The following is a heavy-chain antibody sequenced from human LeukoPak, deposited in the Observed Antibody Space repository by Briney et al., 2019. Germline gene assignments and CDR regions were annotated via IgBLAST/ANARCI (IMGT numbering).Heavy chain of an antibody. V-gene: IGHV1-2*02. CDR2: INPNSGGT. J-gene: IGHJ4*02. D-gene: IGHD3-22*01. CDR3: ARDGEPYYYDSSGYFHY. CDR1: GYTFTGYY. Sequence: ASVKVSCTASGYTFTGYYMHWVRQAPGQGLEWMGWINPNSGGTNYAQKFQGRVTMTRDTSISAAYMELSRLRSDDTAVYYCARDGEPYYYDSSGYFHYWGQGTLVTVSS.